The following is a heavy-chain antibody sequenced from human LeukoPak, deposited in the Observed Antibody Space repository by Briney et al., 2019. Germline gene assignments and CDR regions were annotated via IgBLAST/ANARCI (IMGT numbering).Heavy chain of an antibody. CDR1: GYSFTNYW. Sequence: GESLKISCKGSGYSFTNYWIGWVRQMPGKGLEWMVMIYPGDSDTRYSPSFQGQVTISADNSINPAYLQWSSLKASDTAMYYCARRFFGSWDAFDIWGQGTMVSMSS. D-gene: IGHD3-3*01. CDR2: IYPGDSDT. J-gene: IGHJ3*02. V-gene: IGHV5-51*01. CDR3: ARRFFGSWDAFDI.